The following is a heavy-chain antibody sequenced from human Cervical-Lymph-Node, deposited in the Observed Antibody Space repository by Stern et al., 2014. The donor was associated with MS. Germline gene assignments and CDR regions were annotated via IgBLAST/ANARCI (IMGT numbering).Heavy chain of an antibody. V-gene: IGHV1-69*12. CDR3: ARDQRHYGSGHYAFDI. Sequence: QDQLVQSGAEVKKPGSSVRVSCKASGGTFSSYAFSWVRQAPGQGLEWMGGIISVIGTANYAQKYQGRVTITADDSIKTVYMEVSSLRSEDTAVFYCARDQRHYGSGHYAFDIWGQGTMVTVSS. D-gene: IGHD3-10*01. J-gene: IGHJ3*02. CDR2: IISVIGTA. CDR1: GGTFSSYA.